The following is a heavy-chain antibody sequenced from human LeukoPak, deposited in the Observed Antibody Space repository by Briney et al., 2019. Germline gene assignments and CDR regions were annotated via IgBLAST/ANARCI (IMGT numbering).Heavy chain of an antibody. J-gene: IGHJ4*02. V-gene: IGHV3-23*01. Sequence: QAGGSLRLSCAASGFTFSSYAMSWVRQAPGKGLEWVSAISGSGGTTYYADSVKGRFTISRDNSKNTLYLQMNSLRAEDTAVYYCAKDGPYGDYPNYWGQGTLVTVSS. D-gene: IGHD4-17*01. CDR2: ISGSGGTT. CDR3: AKDGPYGDYPNY. CDR1: GFTFSSYA.